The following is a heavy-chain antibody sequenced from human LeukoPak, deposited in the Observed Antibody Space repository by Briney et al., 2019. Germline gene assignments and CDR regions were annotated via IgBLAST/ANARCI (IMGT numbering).Heavy chain of an antibody. D-gene: IGHD5-12*01. Sequence: GGSLRLSCAASGFTFSSYSMNWVRQAPGKGLEWVSYISSSSSTITYADSLEGRFTISRDNAKNSLYLQMNSLIDEDTAVYYCARAVRGYLFDYWGQGTLVTVSS. CDR2: ISSSSSTI. CDR3: ARAVRGYLFDY. CDR1: GFTFSSYS. J-gene: IGHJ4*02. V-gene: IGHV3-48*02.